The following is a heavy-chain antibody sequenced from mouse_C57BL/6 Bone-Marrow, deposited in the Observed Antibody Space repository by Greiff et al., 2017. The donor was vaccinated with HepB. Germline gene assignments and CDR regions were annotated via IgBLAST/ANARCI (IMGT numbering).Heavy chain of an antibody. CDR3: ARPTVVVGYYAMDY. D-gene: IGHD1-1*01. Sequence: LVESGAELARPGASVKLSCKASGYTFTSYGISWVKQRTGQGLEWIGEIYPRSGNTYYNEKFKGKATLTADKSSSTAYMELRSLTSEDSAVYFCARPTVVVGYYAMDYWGQGTSVTVSS. V-gene: IGHV1-81*01. J-gene: IGHJ4*01. CDR2: IYPRSGNT. CDR1: GYTFTSYG.